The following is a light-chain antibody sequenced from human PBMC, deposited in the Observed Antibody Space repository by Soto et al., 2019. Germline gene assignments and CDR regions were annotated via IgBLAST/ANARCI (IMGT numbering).Light chain of an antibody. J-gene: IGKJ5*01. CDR1: QSVSSY. CDR3: QQRSNWPPSTT. V-gene: IGKV3-11*01. CDR2: DAS. Sequence: IVLTQSPAPLSLSPGERATLSCRASQSVSSYLAWYQQKPGQAPRLLIYDASNRATGIPARFSGSGSGTDFTLTISSLEPEDFAVYYCQQRSNWPPSTTFGQGTRLEIK.